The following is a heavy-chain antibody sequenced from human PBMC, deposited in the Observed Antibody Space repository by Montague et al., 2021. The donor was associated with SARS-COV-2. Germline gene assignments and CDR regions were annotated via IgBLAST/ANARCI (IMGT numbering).Heavy chain of an antibody. Sequence: SETLSLTCTVYTDSSSGYYWSWIRQSPGKGLEWIGEITHGGSTNHNPSLQSRVTISVDKSKKQVSLKLRSLTAADTAVYYCARGVDYDFWSGFLRYKWFGPWGQGTPVIVSS. J-gene: IGHJ5*02. V-gene: IGHV4-34*01. CDR1: TDSSSGYY. CDR2: ITHGGST. D-gene: IGHD3-3*01. CDR3: ARGVDYDFWSGFLRYKWFGP.